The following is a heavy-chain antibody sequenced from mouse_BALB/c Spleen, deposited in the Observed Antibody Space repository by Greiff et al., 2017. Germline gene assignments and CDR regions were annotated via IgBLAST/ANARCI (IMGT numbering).Heavy chain of an antibody. Sequence: EVQLVESGGGLVQPGGSLKLSCAASGFTFSSYGMSWVRQTPDKRLELVATINSNGGSTYYPDSVKGRFTISRDNAKNTLYLQMSSLKSEDTAMYYCARTLPVYYFDYWGQGTTLTVSS. J-gene: IGHJ2*01. CDR3: ARTLPVYYFDY. V-gene: IGHV5-6-3*01. CDR2: INSNGGST. CDR1: GFTFSSYG.